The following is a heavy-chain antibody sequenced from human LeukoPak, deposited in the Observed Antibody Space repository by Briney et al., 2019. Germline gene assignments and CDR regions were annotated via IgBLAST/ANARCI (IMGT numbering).Heavy chain of an antibody. V-gene: IGHV1-69*05. CDR1: GGTFSSYA. Sequence: SVKVSCKASGGTFSSYAISWVRQAPGQGLEWMGRIIPIFGTANYAQKLQGRVTITTDESTSTAYMELSSLRSEDTAVYYCATQGRSFLDYWGQGTLVTVSS. CDR2: IIPIFGTA. J-gene: IGHJ4*02. CDR3: ATQGRSFLDY.